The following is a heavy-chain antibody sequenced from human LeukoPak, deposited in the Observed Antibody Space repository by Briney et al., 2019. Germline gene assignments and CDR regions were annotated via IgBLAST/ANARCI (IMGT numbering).Heavy chain of an antibody. V-gene: IGHV4-4*07. J-gene: IGHJ4*02. D-gene: IGHD5-24*01. CDR2: IYTSGST. Sequence: SETLSLTCAVSGGSLSGSYWSWIRQFPGKGLEWIGRIYTSGSTNYNPSLKSRVTFSVDKSKNQFSLILDSVTAADTAIYYCAREQLGGARGIDYWGQGILVTVSS. CDR1: GGSLSGSY. CDR3: AREQLGGARGIDY.